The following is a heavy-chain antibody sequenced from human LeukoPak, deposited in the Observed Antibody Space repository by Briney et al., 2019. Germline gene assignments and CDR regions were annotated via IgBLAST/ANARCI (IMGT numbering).Heavy chain of an antibody. D-gene: IGHD4-17*01. CDR2: IYPGDSDT. J-gene: IGHJ5*02. CDR1: GFSFTSYW. CDR3: ARHNNPWTTVGSWFDP. V-gene: IGHV5-51*01. Sequence: GESLKISCKGSGFSFTSYWIGWVRQMPGKGLEWMRIIYPGDSDTRYSPSFQGQVTISADKSISTAYLQWSSLKASDTAMYYCARHNNPWTTVGSWFDPWGQGTLVTVSS.